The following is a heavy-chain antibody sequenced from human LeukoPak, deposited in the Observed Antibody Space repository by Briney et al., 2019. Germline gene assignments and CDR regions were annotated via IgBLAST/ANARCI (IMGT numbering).Heavy chain of an antibody. Sequence: QPGGSLRLSCAVSGXTFSDHYVDWVRQAPGKGLEWVGRSRNRAKSYTTDYAASVKGRFTISRDDSKSTLYLQMNSLETEDTAVYYCSRDATGDHWGQGTLVSVSS. CDR3: SRDATGDH. J-gene: IGHJ4*02. CDR2: SRNRAKSYTT. V-gene: IGHV3-72*01. CDR1: GXTFSDHY.